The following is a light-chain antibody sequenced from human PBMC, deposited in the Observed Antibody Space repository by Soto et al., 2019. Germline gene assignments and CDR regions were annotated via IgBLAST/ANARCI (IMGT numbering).Light chain of an antibody. CDR3: SSYTGSSTYV. J-gene: IGLJ1*01. V-gene: IGLV2-14*01. CDR1: GSDVGGYNY. CDR2: EVS. Sequence: QSALTQPASVSGSPGQSITLSCTGTGSDVGGYNYVSWYQQHPDKAPKLMIYEVSNRPSGVSNRFSGSKSGNTASLTISGLQAEDEADYYCSSYTGSSTYVFGTGTKLTVL.